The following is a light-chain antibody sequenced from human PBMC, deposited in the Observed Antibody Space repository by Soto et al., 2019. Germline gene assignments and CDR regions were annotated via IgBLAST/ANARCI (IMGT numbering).Light chain of an antibody. Sequence: IQMTHSPSSLSASVGDRVTITCHASQDISNYLNWYQQKLGKAPKLLIYDASNLETGVPSRFSGSGSGTDFTFTISSLQPEDIATYYCQQYSHLITFGQGTRLEIK. J-gene: IGKJ5*01. CDR1: QDISNY. CDR3: QQYSHLIT. CDR2: DAS. V-gene: IGKV1-33*01.